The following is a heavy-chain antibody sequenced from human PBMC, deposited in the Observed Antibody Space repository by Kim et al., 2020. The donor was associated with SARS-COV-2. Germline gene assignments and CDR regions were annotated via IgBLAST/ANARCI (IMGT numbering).Heavy chain of an antibody. CDR3: ARGSSGSYPRAFDI. J-gene: IGHJ3*02. D-gene: IGHD1-26*01. V-gene: IGHV3-74*01. Sequence: ADSVKGRVTISRDNAKSTLYLQMNSLRADGTAVYYCARGSSGSYPRAFDIWGQGTTVTVSS.